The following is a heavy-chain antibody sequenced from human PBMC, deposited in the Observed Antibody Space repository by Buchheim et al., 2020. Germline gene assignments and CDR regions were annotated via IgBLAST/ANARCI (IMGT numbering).Heavy chain of an antibody. D-gene: IGHD3-22*01. V-gene: IGHV4-30-4*01. Sequence: QVQLQESGPGLVKPSQTLSLTCTVSGGSISSGDYYWSWIRQPPGKGLEWSGYIYYSGRTYYNPSLKSRVTISVDTSKNQFSLKLSSVTAADTAVYYCARDPSMSRGDSSGFDYWGQGTL. CDR3: ARDPSMSRGDSSGFDY. CDR1: GGSISSGDYY. CDR2: IYYSGRT. J-gene: IGHJ4*02.